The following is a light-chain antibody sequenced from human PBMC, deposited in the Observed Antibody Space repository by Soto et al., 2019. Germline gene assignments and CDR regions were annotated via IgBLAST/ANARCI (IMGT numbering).Light chain of an antibody. J-gene: IGKJ1*01. CDR1: QSVSSN. V-gene: IGKV3-15*01. CDR3: LQYHNWPLRT. CDR2: GAS. Sequence: EIVMTQSPATLSVSPGERVTLSCRASQSVSSNLAWYQQKPGQAPRLLIYGASTRATGIPARFSGGGSETEFTLTISSLHSEDFAVYYCLQYHNWPLRTCGQGTKVDIK.